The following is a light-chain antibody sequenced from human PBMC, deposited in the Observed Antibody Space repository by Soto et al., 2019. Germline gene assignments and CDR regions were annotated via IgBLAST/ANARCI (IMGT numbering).Light chain of an antibody. J-gene: IGKJ1*01. V-gene: IGKV1-39*01. CDR2: SAF. Sequence: DIQMTQSPSSLSASVGDRVTITCRASQSISTYLNLYQQKPGKAPKPLIYSAFSLQSGVPSKFSDSGSGTDSTLTISSLQPEDFATYNCQQSYNTPPKTFGQGTKVEVQ. CDR1: QSISTY. CDR3: QQSYNTPPKT.